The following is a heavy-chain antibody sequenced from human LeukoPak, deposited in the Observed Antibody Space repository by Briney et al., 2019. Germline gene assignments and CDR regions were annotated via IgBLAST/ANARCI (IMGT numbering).Heavy chain of an antibody. D-gene: IGHD6-6*01. CDR3: ARLGVRYSTSSWWFDP. J-gene: IGHJ5*02. V-gene: IGHV4-34*01. CDR2: INHSAST. Sequence: SETLSLTCAVYGGSFSGDYWSWIRQPPGKGLEWIGEINHSASTNYNPSLKSRVTISVDTSKNQFSLKLSSVTAADTAVYYCARLGVRYSTSSWWFDPWGQGTLVTVSS. CDR1: GGSFSGDY.